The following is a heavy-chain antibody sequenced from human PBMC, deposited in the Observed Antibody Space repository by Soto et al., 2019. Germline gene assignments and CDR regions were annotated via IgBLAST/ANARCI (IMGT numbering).Heavy chain of an antibody. D-gene: IGHD3-3*01. Sequence: ASVKVSCQASGYSFTSYDINWVRQATGQGLEWMGWMNPNSGNTGYAQKFQGRVTMTRNTSISTAYMELSSLRSEDTAVYYCARVGYDFWSGYYRAAFDIWGQGTMVTVSS. V-gene: IGHV1-8*01. CDR2: MNPNSGNT. J-gene: IGHJ3*02. CDR3: ARVGYDFWSGYYRAAFDI. CDR1: GYSFTSYD.